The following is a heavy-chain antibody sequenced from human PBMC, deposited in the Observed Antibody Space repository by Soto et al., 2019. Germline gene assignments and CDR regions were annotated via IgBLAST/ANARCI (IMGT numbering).Heavy chain of an antibody. Sequence: LRLSCAASGFTFSDYYMSWIRQAPGKGLEWVSYISSSGSTIYYADSVKGRFTISRDNAKNTLYLQMNSLRAEDTAVYYCARDLLGEAGRPDAFDIWGQGTMVTVSS. CDR3: ARDLLGEAGRPDAFDI. D-gene: IGHD3-10*01. J-gene: IGHJ3*02. V-gene: IGHV3-11*01. CDR2: ISSSGSTI. CDR1: GFTFSDYY.